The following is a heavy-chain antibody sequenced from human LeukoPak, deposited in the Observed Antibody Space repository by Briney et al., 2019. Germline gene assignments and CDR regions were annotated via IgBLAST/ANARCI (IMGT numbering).Heavy chain of an antibody. J-gene: IGHJ4*02. V-gene: IGHV4-59*01. CDR3: ARDDQTTSAFDY. Sequence: SETLSLTCTVPGASINSYYRNWIRQPPGKGLEWIGYAHYSGSTNYNPSLKSRVTISVDTSKNQFSLKLSSVTAADTAVYYCARDDQTTSAFDYWGQGTLVTVSS. D-gene: IGHD1-7*01. CDR2: AHYSGST. CDR1: GASINSYY.